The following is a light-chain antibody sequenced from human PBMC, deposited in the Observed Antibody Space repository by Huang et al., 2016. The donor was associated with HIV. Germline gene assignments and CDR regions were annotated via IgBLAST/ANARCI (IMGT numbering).Light chain of an antibody. J-gene: IGKJ2*01. Sequence: EIVLTQSPPTLSVSPGETATLSCRASQNVRDTLAWDQQRPGQPPRLLIHGASTRATGIPARFSGSGSGTEFTLTISSLQSEDFAVYHCQQYNKWPPYTFGQGTKVEIK. CDR3: QQYNKWPPYT. CDR1: QNVRDT. CDR2: GAS. V-gene: IGKV3-15*01.